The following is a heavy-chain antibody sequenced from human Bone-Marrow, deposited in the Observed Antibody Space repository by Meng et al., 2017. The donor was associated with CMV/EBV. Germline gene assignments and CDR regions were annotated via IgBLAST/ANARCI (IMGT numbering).Heavy chain of an antibody. J-gene: IGHJ6*02. CDR1: GFTFSSYA. V-gene: IGHV3-23*03. CDR2: IYSGGSRT. Sequence: GESLKISCAASGFTFSSYAMTWVRQAPGKGLEWVSVIYSGGSRTHYADSVKGRFTISRDNSKNTLYLQMNNLRAEDTAVYYCAKNLGLGGGVVIVFGMDVWGQGTTVTVSS. CDR3: AKNLGLGGGVVIVFGMDV. D-gene: IGHD3-3*01.